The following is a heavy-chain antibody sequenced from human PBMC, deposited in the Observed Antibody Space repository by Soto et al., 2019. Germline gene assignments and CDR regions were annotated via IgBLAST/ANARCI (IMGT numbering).Heavy chain of an antibody. J-gene: IGHJ6*02. V-gene: IGHV3-30-3*01. CDR1: GFSFSRYA. Sequence: GGSLRLSCAASGFSFSRYAMKWVRQAPGKGLEWVAVITSDGSIKYYADSVNGRYTISRDNSNNTLFLQLNSLRAEDTAVYYCARDRPFESQTYTYNYDMDVWGQGTTVTVSS. CDR3: ARDRPFESQTYTYNYDMDV. CDR2: ITSDGSIK. D-gene: IGHD2-2*02.